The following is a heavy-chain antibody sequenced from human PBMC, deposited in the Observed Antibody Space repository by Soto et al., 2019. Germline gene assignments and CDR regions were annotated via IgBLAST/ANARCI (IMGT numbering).Heavy chain of an antibody. J-gene: IGHJ4*02. CDR1: GGSISSYY. V-gene: IGHV4-59*01. CDR2: IYYSGST. Sequence: PSETLSLTCTVSGGSISSYYWSWIRQPPGKGLEWIGYIYYSGSTNYNPSLKSRVTISVDTSKNQFSLKLSSVTAADTAVYYCARAGVTPYYFDYWGQGTLVTVSS. CDR3: ARAGVTPYYFDY. D-gene: IGHD5-18*01.